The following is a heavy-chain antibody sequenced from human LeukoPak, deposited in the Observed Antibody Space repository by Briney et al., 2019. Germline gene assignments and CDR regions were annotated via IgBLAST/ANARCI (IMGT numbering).Heavy chain of an antibody. J-gene: IGHJ5*02. CDR3: ARGALGDGYNRWFDP. Sequence: KPSETLSLTCIVSGGSISKYYWSWSRQPPGKGLEWIGEINHSGSTNYNPSLKSRVTISVDTSKNQFSLKLSSVTAADTAVYYCARGALGDGYNRWFDPWGQGTLVTVSS. V-gene: IGHV4-34*01. CDR2: INHSGST. D-gene: IGHD5-24*01. CDR1: GGSISKYY.